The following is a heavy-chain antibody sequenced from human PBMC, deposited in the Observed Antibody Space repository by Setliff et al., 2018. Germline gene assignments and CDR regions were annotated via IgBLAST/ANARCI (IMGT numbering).Heavy chain of an antibody. V-gene: IGHV3-7*03. J-gene: IGHJ4*02. Sequence: GGSLRLSCAASAFTFKNYWMSWVRQAPGKGREWVANIKGDGSEKFYLDSVTGRFTISRDNAKNSLYLQMNNLRAEDTAVYYCAKDLPTNYYSALQYFDYWGQGTLVTVSS. CDR3: AKDLPTNYYSALQYFDY. CDR2: IKGDGSEK. D-gene: IGHD3-10*01. CDR1: AFTFKNYW.